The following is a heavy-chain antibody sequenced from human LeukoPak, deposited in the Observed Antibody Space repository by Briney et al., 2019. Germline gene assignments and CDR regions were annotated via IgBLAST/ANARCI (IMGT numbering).Heavy chain of an antibody. CDR3: ARGFPGSLEWLGGYYYYMDV. V-gene: IGHV1-58*01. D-gene: IGHD3-3*01. J-gene: IGHJ6*03. CDR1: GFTFTSSA. Sequence: GTSVKVSCKASGFTFTSSAVQWVRQARGQRLEWIGWIVVGSGNTNYAQKFQERVTITRNTSISTAYMELSSLRSGDTAVYYCARGFPGSLEWLGGYYYYMDVWGKGTTVTVSS. CDR2: IVVGSGNT.